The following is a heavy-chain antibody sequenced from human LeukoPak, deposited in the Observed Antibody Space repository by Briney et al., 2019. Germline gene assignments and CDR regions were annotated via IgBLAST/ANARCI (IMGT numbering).Heavy chain of an antibody. Sequence: GRSLRLSCAASGFTFDDYAMHWVRQAPGKGLEWVSGISWNSGSIGYADSVKGRFTISRDNSKNTLYLQMNSLRAEDTAVYYCAKDRPFVTMVRGVFDYWGQGTLVTVSS. J-gene: IGHJ4*02. CDR2: ISWNSGSI. D-gene: IGHD3-10*01. V-gene: IGHV3-9*01. CDR3: AKDRPFVTMVRGVFDY. CDR1: GFTFDDYA.